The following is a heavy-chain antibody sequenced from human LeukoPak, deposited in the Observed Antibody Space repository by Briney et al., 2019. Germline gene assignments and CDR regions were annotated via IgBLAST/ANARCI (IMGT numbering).Heavy chain of an antibody. J-gene: IGHJ4*02. CDR1: GYTFTGYY. CDR2: INPNSGGT. D-gene: IGHD2-21*02. V-gene: IGHV1-2*02. CDR3: ARGKTMVYCGGDCYRFDN. Sequence: ASVKVSCKASGYTFTGYYMHWVRQAPGQGLERMGWINPNSGGTNYAQKFQGRVTMTRDTSISTAYMALSRLLSGDTAVYYCARGKTMVYCGGDCYRFDNWGQGTLVTVSS.